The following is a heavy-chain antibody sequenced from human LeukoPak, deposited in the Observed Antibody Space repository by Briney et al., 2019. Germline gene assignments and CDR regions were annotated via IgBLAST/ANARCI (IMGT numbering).Heavy chain of an antibody. D-gene: IGHD3-10*01. V-gene: IGHV3-30*04. Sequence: PGGSLRLSCAASGFTFSSHAMHWVRQAPGKGLEWVAVISYDGSNKYYADSVKGRFTISRDNSKNTLYLQMNSLRAEDTAVYYCATGRAYGSGSYYKAAFDIWGQGTMVTVSS. CDR3: ATGRAYGSGSYYKAAFDI. J-gene: IGHJ3*02. CDR1: GFTFSSHA. CDR2: ISYDGSNK.